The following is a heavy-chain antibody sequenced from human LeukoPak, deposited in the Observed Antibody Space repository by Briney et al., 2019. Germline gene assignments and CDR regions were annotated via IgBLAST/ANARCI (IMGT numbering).Heavy chain of an antibody. J-gene: IGHJ5*02. Sequence: SETLSLTCAVYGGSFSGYYWSWIRQPPGKGLEWIGEINHSGSTNYNPSLKSRVTISVDTSKNQFSLKLSSVTAADTAVYYCARGLRRITMVRGVIIWFDPWGQGTLVTVSS. D-gene: IGHD3-10*01. CDR2: INHSGST. CDR3: ARGLRRITMVRGVIIWFDP. CDR1: GGSFSGYY. V-gene: IGHV4-34*01.